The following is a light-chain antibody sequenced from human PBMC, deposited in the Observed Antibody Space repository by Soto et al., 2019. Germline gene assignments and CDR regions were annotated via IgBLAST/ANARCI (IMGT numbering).Light chain of an antibody. V-gene: IGLV2-14*01. CDR3: SSFSSTSTIV. Sequence: QSALTQPASVSGSPGQSITISCIGSSGDVGGYNYVSWYQHHPGRVPKPMIFEVSDRPSGVSSRFSGSKSGNTAYLTISGLQAEDEADYYCSSFSSTSTIVFGGGTKLTVL. CDR2: EVS. J-gene: IGLJ2*01. CDR1: SGDVGGYNY.